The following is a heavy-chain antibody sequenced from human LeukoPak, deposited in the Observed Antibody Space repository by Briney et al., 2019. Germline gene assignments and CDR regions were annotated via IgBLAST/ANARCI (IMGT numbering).Heavy chain of an antibody. J-gene: IGHJ4*02. CDR2: IKQGGSEK. CDR1: GFTFSSYW. V-gene: IGHV3-7*01. Sequence: GGSLRLSCAASGFTFSSYWMSWVRQAPGKGLEWVAKIKQGGSEKYYVDSVKGRFTISRDNAKNSLYLQMNSLRAEDTAVYYCARDLRPFRAAANFDYWGQGTLVTVSS. CDR3: ARDLRPFRAAANFDY. D-gene: IGHD6-13*01.